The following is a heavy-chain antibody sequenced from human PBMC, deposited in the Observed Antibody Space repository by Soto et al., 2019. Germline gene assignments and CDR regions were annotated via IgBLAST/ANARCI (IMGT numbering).Heavy chain of an antibody. CDR3: ARALYYHSSGYGLYYYYYGMDV. J-gene: IGHJ6*02. Sequence: ASVKVSCKASGGTFSSYAISWVRQAPGQGLEWMGGIIPIFGTANYAQKFQGRVTITADESTSTAYMELSSLRSEDTAVYYCARALYYHSSGYGLYYYYYGMDVWGQGTTVTVSS. CDR1: GGTFSSYA. CDR2: IIPIFGTA. V-gene: IGHV1-69*13. D-gene: IGHD3-22*01.